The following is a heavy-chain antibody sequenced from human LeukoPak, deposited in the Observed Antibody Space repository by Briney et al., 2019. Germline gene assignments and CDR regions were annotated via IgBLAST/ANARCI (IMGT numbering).Heavy chain of an antibody. D-gene: IGHD3-22*01. J-gene: IGHJ4*02. V-gene: IGHV3-30-3*01. CDR2: ISYDGSNE. CDR3: ARVLRYYDSSGYKLFDY. Sequence: GGSLRLSCAASGFTFSSYAMHWVRQAPGKGLEWVAVISYDGSNEYYADSVKGRFTISRDNSKNTLYLQMNSLSAEDTAVSYCARVLRYYDSSGYKLFDYWGQGTLVTVSS. CDR1: GFTFSSYA.